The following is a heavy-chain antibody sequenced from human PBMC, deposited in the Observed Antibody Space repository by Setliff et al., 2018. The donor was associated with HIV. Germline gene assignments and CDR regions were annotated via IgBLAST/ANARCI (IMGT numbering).Heavy chain of an antibody. CDR2: IYYSGST. CDR3: ARAPPMLLGIATYYYYYMDV. CDR1: GGSISSYY. J-gene: IGHJ6*03. V-gene: IGHV4-59*12. D-gene: IGHD7-27*01. Sequence: KTSETLSLTCTVSGGSISSYYWSWIRQPPGKGLEWIGYIYYSGSTNYNPSLKSRVTISVDTSKNQFSLKLSSVTAADTAVYYCARAPPMLLGIATYYYYYMDVWGKGTTVTVSS.